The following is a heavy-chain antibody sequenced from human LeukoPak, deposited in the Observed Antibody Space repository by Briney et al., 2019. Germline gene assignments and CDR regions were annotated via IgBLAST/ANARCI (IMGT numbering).Heavy chain of an antibody. V-gene: IGHV4-59*01. J-gene: IGHJ3*02. D-gene: IGHD3-16*02. CDR3: ARDSYTKGAFDI. Sequence: PSETLSLTCTVSGGSISSYNWSWIRQPPGKGLEWIGYIYYSGSTNYNPSLKSRVTISVDTSKNQFSLKLSSVTAADTAVYYCARDSYTKGAFDIWGQGTMVTVSS. CDR1: GGSISSYN. CDR2: IYYSGST.